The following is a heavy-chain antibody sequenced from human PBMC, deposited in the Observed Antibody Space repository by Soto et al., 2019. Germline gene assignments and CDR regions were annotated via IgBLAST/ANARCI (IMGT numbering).Heavy chain of an antibody. V-gene: IGHV5-51*01. CDR2: IYPGDSDT. CDR1: GYSFTSYW. Sequence: PGESLKISCKGSGYSFTSYWIGWVRQMPGKGLEWMGIIYPGDSDTRYSPSFQGPVTMSADKSISTAYLQWSSLKASDTAMYYGARQPTSITMVQGVIRNYYYYGMDVWGQGTTVTVSS. D-gene: IGHD3-10*01. J-gene: IGHJ6*02. CDR3: ARQPTSITMVQGVIRNYYYYGMDV.